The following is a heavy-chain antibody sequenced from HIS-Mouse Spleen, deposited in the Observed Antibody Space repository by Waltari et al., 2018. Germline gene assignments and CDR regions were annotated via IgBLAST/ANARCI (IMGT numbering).Heavy chain of an antibody. CDR1: GYTFTGYY. CDR3: ARDYYGSGSYYYYYGMDV. J-gene: IGHJ6*02. V-gene: IGHV1-2*02. CDR2: INPNRGGT. Sequence: HVQLVQSGAEVKKPGASVKVSCKASGYTFTGYYMHWVRQAPGQGLGRRGWINPNRGGTNKAKKFQGRVTMTRDTSISTAYMELSRLRSDDTAVYYCARDYYGSGSYYYYYGMDVWGQGTTVTVSS. D-gene: IGHD3-10*01.